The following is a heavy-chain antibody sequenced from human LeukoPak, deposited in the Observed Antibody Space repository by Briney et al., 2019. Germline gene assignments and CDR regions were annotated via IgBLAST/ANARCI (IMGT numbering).Heavy chain of an antibody. V-gene: IGHV1-18*01. CDR2: ISAYNGNT. CDR3: ARDPYGSSLIFIFDY. D-gene: IGHD3-10*01. J-gene: IGHJ4*02. CDR1: GYTFTSYG. Sequence: ASVKVSCKASGYTFTSYGISWVRQAPGQGLEWMGWISAYNGNTNYAQKLQGRVTMTTDTSTSTAYMELRSLRSDDTAVYYCARDPYGSSLIFIFDYWGQGTLVTVSS.